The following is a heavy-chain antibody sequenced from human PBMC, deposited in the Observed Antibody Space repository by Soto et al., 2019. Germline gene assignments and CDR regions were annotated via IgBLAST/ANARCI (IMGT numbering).Heavy chain of an antibody. V-gene: IGHV3-23*01. CDR1: GFTFSSYA. CDR3: AKSPVIEDDYYYGMDV. J-gene: IGHJ6*02. D-gene: IGHD3-16*02. CDR2: ISGSGGST. Sequence: PGGSLRLSCAASGFTFSSYAMSWVRQAPGKGLEWVSAISGSGGSTYYADSVKGRFTISRDNSKNTLYLQMNSLRAEDTAVYYCAKSPVIEDDYYYGMDVWGQGTTVIVSS.